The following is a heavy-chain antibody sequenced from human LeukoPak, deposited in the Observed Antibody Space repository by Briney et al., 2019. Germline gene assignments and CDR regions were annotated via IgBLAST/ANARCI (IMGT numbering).Heavy chain of an antibody. CDR3: ARVVATWDYYYYMDV. J-gene: IGHJ6*03. Sequence: TLSLTCTVSGCSISSGTYYWSWIRQPAGKGLEWIGRIYASGSTNYNPSLKSRVTISVDTSKNQFSLKLTSVTAADTAVYYCARVVATWDYYYYMDVWGKGTTVTVSS. V-gene: IGHV4-61*02. CDR1: GCSISSGTYY. CDR2: IYASGST. D-gene: IGHD7-27*01.